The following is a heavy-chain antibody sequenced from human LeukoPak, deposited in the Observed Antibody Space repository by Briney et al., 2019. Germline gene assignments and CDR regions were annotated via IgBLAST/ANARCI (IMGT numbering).Heavy chain of an antibody. CDR2: VNPDSGGT. V-gene: IGHV1-2*02. CDR1: GYTFTTYY. D-gene: IGHD5-24*01. Sequence: ASVKVSCKSSGYTFTTYYIHWVRQAPGQGLECMGWVNPDSGGTNYAQNFQGRVTLTRDTSISTAYMELSSLRSDDTAVYYCARETGRDGYKDLDYWGQGTLVTVSS. J-gene: IGHJ4*02. CDR3: ARETGRDGYKDLDY.